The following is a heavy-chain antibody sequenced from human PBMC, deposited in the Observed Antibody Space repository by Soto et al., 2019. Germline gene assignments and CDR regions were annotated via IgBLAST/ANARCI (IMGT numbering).Heavy chain of an antibody. CDR3: AAAPREFYYDTSGPPGYY. CDR2: ISSGSTYI. V-gene: IGHV3-21*01. J-gene: IGHJ4*02. D-gene: IGHD3-22*01. Sequence: EVQLVESGGALVKPGGSLRISCVASGLTFSGYSINWVRQSPGKGLEWVSSISSGSTYIYYADSVKGRFTISRDNAENSLYLQMNSLRADDTAVYYCAAAPREFYYDTSGPPGYYWGQGTLVTVSS. CDR1: GLTFSGYS.